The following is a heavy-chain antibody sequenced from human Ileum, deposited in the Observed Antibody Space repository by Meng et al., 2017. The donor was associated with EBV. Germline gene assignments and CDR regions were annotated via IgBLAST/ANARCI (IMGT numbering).Heavy chain of an antibody. CDR2: ISNNTGNA. D-gene: IGHD2-15*01. Sequence: QVQMGQSVFELKAPGASGKFSFNASGYTFTNVALNWVRQSPGQGLEWMGWISNNTGNATYAPGFTGRFVFSLDTSVSTAYLQISSLKAEDTAVYYCARSWGGGSSKDWGQGTLVTVSS. CDR3: ARSWGGGSSKD. CDR1: GYTFTNVA. V-gene: IGHV7-4-1*02. J-gene: IGHJ4*02.